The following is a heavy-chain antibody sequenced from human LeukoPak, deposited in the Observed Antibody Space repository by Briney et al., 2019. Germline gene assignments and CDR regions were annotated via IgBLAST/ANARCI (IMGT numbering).Heavy chain of an antibody. CDR1: GYTFTSYG. CDR2: ISAYNGNT. D-gene: IGHD1-26*01. Sequence: ASVKVSCKASGYTFTSYGISWVRQAPGQGLEWMGWISAYNGNTNYAQKFQGRVTMTRDTSISTAYMELSRLRSDDTAVYYCARDLRATTIWGQGTLVTVSS. V-gene: IGHV1-18*01. CDR3: ARDLRATTI. J-gene: IGHJ4*02.